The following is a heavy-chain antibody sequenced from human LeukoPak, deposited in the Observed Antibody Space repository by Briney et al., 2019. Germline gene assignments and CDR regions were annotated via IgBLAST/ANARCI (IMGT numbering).Heavy chain of an antibody. Sequence: GASVKVSCKASGYTFTSYDINWVRQATGQGLEWMGWMNPNSGNTGYAQKFQGRVTMTRNTSISTAYMELSSLRSEDTAVYYCARSSIIAAAGPYYFDYWGQGTLVTVSS. V-gene: IGHV1-8*01. CDR1: GYTFTSYD. CDR2: MNPNSGNT. J-gene: IGHJ4*02. D-gene: IGHD6-13*01. CDR3: ARSSIIAAAGPYYFDY.